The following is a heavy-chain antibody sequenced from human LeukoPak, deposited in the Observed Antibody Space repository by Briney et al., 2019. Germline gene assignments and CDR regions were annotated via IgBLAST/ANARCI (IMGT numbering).Heavy chain of an antibody. D-gene: IGHD3-22*01. Sequence: SETLSLTCAVYGGSFSGYYWSWIRQPPGKGLEWVGEINHSGSTNYNPSLKSRVTISVDTSKNQFSLKLSSVTAADTAVYYCVRSTYDSSGFDAFDIWGQGTMVTVSS. CDR2: INHSGST. CDR3: VRSTYDSSGFDAFDI. CDR1: GGSFSGYY. V-gene: IGHV4-34*01. J-gene: IGHJ3*02.